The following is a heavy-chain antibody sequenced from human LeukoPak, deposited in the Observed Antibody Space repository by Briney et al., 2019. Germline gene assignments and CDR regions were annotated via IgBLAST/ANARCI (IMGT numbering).Heavy chain of an antibody. V-gene: IGHV4-59*01. Sequence: SETLSLTCTVSGGSISSYYWSWIRQPPGKGLEWIGYIYYSGSTNYNPSLKSRVTISVDTSKNQFSLKLSSVTAADTAVYYCARDLTPYYDSSGPFDYWGQGTLVTVSS. J-gene: IGHJ4*02. CDR1: GGSISSYY. CDR3: ARDLTPYYDSSGPFDY. CDR2: IYYSGST. D-gene: IGHD3-22*01.